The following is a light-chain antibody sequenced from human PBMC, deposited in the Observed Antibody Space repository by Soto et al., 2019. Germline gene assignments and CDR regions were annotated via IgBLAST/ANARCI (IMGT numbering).Light chain of an antibody. CDR2: EVS. J-gene: IGLJ2*01. V-gene: IGLV2-14*01. CDR1: SSDVGGFDF. CDR3: SSHAGSNSLMV. Sequence: QSVLTQPASVSGSPGQSITISCTGTSSDVGGFDFVSWYQQHAGNAPKLLIYEVSRRPSGVSNRFSGSKSANTASLTVSGLQDEDEADYHCSSHAGSNSLMVFGGGTKLTVL.